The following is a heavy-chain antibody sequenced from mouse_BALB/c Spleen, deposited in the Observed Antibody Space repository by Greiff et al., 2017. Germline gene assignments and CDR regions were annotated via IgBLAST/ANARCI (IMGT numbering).Heavy chain of an antibody. CDR2: IWWNDNK. D-gene: IGHD4-1*01. CDR1: GFSLSTYGIG. J-gene: IGHJ4*01. CDR3: ARIANAYYAMDY. V-gene: IGHV8-11*01. Sequence: QVTLKESGPGILQPSQTLSLTCSFSGFSLSTYGIGVGWIRQPSGKGLEWLAHIWWNDNKYYNTALKSRLTISKDTSNNQVFLKIASVDTADTATYYCARIANAYYAMDYWGQGTSVTVSS.